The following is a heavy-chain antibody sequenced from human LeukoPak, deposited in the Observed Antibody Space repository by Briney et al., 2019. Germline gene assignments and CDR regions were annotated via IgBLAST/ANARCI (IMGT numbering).Heavy chain of an antibody. D-gene: IGHD3-9*01. Sequence: SETLSLTCTVSGYSISSGYYWGWIRQPPGKGLEWIGSIYHSGCTYYNPSLKSRVTISVDTSKNQFSLKLSSVTAADTAVYYCARGLVRYSPPYFDYWGQGTLVTVSS. V-gene: IGHV4-38-2*02. J-gene: IGHJ4*02. CDR2: IYHSGCT. CDR1: GYSISSGYY. CDR3: ARGLVRYSPPYFDY.